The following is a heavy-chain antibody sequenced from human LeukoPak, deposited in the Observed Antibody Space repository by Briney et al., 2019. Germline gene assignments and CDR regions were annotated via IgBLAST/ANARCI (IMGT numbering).Heavy chain of an antibody. J-gene: IGHJ4*02. CDR1: GGSMTTHH. V-gene: IGHV4-59*11. CDR2: VFDSGRT. D-gene: IGHD5-18*01. Sequence: SETLSLTCTVSGGSMTTHHWNWIRQTPGKGLEWIGYVFDSGRTKENPSLKSRVTLSADTSKNQLSLRLSSVTAADTAVYYCTTIMRGNIFGYFDFWGQGILVTVS. CDR3: TTIMRGNIFGYFDF.